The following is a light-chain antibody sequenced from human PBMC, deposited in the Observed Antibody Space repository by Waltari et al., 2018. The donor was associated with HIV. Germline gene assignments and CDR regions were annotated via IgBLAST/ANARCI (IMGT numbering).Light chain of an antibody. V-gene: IGKV3-20*01. CDR3: QQYGSSPPYT. J-gene: IGKJ2*01. Sequence: ETGLTQSPGTRAWSPGERATLHGRASQSVSSNDLGWYQQNPGQAPRLLIYGASNRATGIPDRFSGSGYGTDFTLTISRLEPEDFAVYYCQQYGSSPPYTFGQGTKLEIK. CDR2: GAS. CDR1: QSVSSND.